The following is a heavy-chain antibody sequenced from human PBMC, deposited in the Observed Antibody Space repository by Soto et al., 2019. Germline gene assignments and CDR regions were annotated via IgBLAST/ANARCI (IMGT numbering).Heavy chain of an antibody. J-gene: IGHJ5*02. Sequence: SETLSLTCTVPGGSISSGDYYWSWIRQPPGKGLEWIGYIYYSGSTYYNPSLKSRVTISVDTSKNQFSLKLSSVTAADTAVYYCAREITMVRGGDWFDPWGQGTLVTVSS. CDR1: GGSISSGDYY. V-gene: IGHV4-30-4*01. CDR2: IYYSGST. D-gene: IGHD3-10*01. CDR3: AREITMVRGGDWFDP.